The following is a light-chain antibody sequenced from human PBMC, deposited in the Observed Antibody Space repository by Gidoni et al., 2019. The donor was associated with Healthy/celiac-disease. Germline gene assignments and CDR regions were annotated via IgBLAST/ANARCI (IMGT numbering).Light chain of an antibody. Sequence: DIQMTQSPSSLSASVGDRVTITCRASQNISYYLNGYQQKPGKAPKLLIYDASSLQSGFPSRFSGSGSGTDFTLTISSLQPEDFATYYCQQRYSSPPGDTFGKGTKLEIK. CDR1: QNISYY. CDR3: QQRYSSPPGDT. V-gene: IGKV1-39*01. CDR2: DAS. J-gene: IGKJ2*01.